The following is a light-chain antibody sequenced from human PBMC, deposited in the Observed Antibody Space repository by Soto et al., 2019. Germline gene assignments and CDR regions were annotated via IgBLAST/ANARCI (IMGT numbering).Light chain of an antibody. Sequence: QSALTQPPSASGSPGQSVTISCTGTSSDVGGYKYVSWYQQHPGKAPKLMIYEVTKRPSGVPDRFSGSKSGNTASLTVSGLQAEDEADYYCSSYAGNNNGVFGGGTKVTVL. CDR1: SSDVGGYKY. V-gene: IGLV2-8*01. CDR2: EVT. J-gene: IGLJ3*02. CDR3: SSYAGNNNGV.